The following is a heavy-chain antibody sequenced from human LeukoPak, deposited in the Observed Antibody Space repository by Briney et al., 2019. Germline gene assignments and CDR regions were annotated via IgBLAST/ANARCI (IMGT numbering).Heavy chain of an antibody. CDR2: ISAYNGNT. CDR1: GYTFTSYG. J-gene: IGHJ5*02. V-gene: IGHV1-18*01. CDR3: ARDFDPYSLNRFDP. D-gene: IGHD1-26*01. Sequence: ASVKVSCKASGYTFTSYGISWVRQAPGQGLEWMGWISAYNGNTNYAQKLQGRVTMTTDTSTSTAYMELRSLRSDDTAVYYCARDFDPYSLNRFDPWGQGTLVTVSS.